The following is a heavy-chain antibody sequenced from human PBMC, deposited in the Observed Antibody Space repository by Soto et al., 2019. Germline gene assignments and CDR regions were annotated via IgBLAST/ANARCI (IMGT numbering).Heavy chain of an antibody. CDR1: GGSISSSSYY. CDR2: IYYSGST. Sequence: SSETLSLTCTVSGGSISSSSYYWGWIRQPPGKGLEWIGNIYYSGSTYYNPSLKSRVTISVDTSKNQFSLKLSSVTAADTAVYYCAMGGVATMDYYYYMDVWGKGTTVTVSS. D-gene: IGHD5-12*01. J-gene: IGHJ6*03. V-gene: IGHV4-39*07. CDR3: AMGGVATMDYYYYMDV.